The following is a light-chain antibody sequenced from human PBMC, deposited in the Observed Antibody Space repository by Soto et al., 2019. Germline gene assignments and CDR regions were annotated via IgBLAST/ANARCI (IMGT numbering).Light chain of an antibody. CDR3: HQYGSSPPYT. CDR2: GTA. J-gene: IGKJ2*01. V-gene: IGKV3-20*01. Sequence: EIVLTQSPGTLSLSPGERATLSCRASQSVRSSYLAWYQQKPGQAPRLLIYGTATRATGISDRFSGSGSGTDFTLTISRLEPEDFAVYYCHQYGSSPPYTFGQWTKLEIK. CDR1: QSVRSSY.